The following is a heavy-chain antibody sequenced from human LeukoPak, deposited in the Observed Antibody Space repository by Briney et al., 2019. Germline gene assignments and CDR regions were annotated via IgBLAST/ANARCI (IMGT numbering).Heavy chain of an antibody. CDR2: IWSDATNM. Sequence: GGSLRLSCATSGFTFSHYGMHWVRQAPGKGLEWVAVIWSDATNMYYGDSVKGRSIISRDNSKNTIYLQMNSLRVEDTAVYYCAKDAQRGFDYSNSLQSWGQGTLVTVSS. CDR1: GFTFSHYG. CDR3: AKDAQRGFDYSNSLQS. V-gene: IGHV3-33*06. D-gene: IGHD4-11*01. J-gene: IGHJ5*02.